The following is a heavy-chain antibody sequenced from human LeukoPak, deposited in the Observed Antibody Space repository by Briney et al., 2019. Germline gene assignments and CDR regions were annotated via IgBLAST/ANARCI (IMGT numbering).Heavy chain of an antibody. CDR2: ISSSSSTI. Sequence: PGGSLRLSCAASGFTFSSYSMNWVRQAPGKGLEWVSYISSSSSTIYYADSVKGRFTISRDNAKNSLYLQMDSLRVEDTAVYYCARDLKAAGSYYPYAMDVWGQGTTVTVSS. CDR3: ARDLKAAGSYYPYAMDV. CDR1: GFTFSSYS. J-gene: IGHJ6*02. D-gene: IGHD6-13*01. V-gene: IGHV3-48*04.